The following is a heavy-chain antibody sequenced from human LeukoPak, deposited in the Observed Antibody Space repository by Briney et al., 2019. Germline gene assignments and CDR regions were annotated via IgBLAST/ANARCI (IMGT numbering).Heavy chain of an antibody. CDR3: AKTPLYSGSYYSLDY. CDR1: GFTFSSYA. D-gene: IGHD1-26*01. V-gene: IGHV3-23*01. J-gene: IGHJ4*02. CDR2: ISGSGGST. Sequence: GGSLRLSCAASGFTFSSYAMSWVRQAPGKGLEWVSAISGSGGSTYYADSVKGRFTISRDNSKNTLYLQMNSLRAEDTAVYYCAKTPLYSGSYYSLDYCGQGTLVTVSS.